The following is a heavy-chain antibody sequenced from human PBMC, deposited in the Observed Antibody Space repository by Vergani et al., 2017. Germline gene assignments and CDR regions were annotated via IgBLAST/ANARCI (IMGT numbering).Heavy chain of an antibody. D-gene: IGHD4-17*01. Sequence: QVQLQESGPGLVKPSQTLSLTCTVSGGSISSGGYYWSWIRQHPGKGREWIGYIYYSGSTYYNPSLKSRVTISVNTSKNQFSLKLSSVTAADTAVYYCARGDYGDSRLDYWGRGTLVTVSA. J-gene: IGHJ4*02. CDR1: GGSISSGGYY. CDR3: ARGDYGDSRLDY. CDR2: IYYSGST. V-gene: IGHV4-31*03.